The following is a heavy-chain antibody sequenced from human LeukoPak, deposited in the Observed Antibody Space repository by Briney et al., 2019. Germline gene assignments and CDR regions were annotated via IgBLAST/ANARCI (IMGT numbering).Heavy chain of an antibody. D-gene: IGHD2-2*01. CDR1: GYSISSGYY. Sequence: PSETLSLTCAVSGYSISSGYYWGWIRQPPGKGLEWIGSIYHSGSTYYNPSLKSRVTISVDTSKNQFSLKLSSVTAADTAVYYCARQGYCSSTSCSGPHNFDYWGQGTLVTVSS. V-gene: IGHV4-38-2*01. CDR3: ARQGYCSSTSCSGPHNFDY. CDR2: IYHSGST. J-gene: IGHJ4*02.